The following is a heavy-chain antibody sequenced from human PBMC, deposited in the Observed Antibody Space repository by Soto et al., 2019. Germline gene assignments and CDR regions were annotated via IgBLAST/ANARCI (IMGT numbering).Heavy chain of an antibody. D-gene: IGHD3-3*01. Sequence: PSATLSLTCAVYGGSFSGYYWSWIRQPPGKGLEWIGEINHSGSTNYNPSLKSRVTISVDTSKNQFSLKLSSVTAADTAVYYCARGDFRDQTYYYYYYMDVWGKGTTVTVSS. V-gene: IGHV4-34*01. CDR3: ARGDFRDQTYYYYYYMDV. CDR1: GGSFSGYY. CDR2: INHSGST. J-gene: IGHJ6*03.